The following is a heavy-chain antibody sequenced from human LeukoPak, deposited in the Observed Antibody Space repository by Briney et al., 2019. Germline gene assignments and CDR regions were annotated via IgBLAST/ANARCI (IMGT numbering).Heavy chain of an antibody. D-gene: IGHD3/OR15-3a*01. CDR2: IYHSGSP. V-gene: IGHV4-30-2*01. Sequence: SQTLSLTCAVSGGSISSGGYSWSWIGQPPGKGLEWIGYIYHSGSPYYNPSLKSRVTISVDRSKNQFSLKLSSVTAADTAVYYCARAPGTGIGFDYWGQGTLVTVSS. J-gene: IGHJ4*02. CDR1: GGSISSGGYS. CDR3: ARAPGTGIGFDY.